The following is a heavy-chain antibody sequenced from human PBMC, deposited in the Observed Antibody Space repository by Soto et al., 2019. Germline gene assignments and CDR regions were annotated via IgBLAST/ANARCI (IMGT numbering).Heavy chain of an antibody. Sequence: GSLRPACPASGLTFSSYSMSWDRPPPGEGLEWVTAISGSGGRTYDADSVKGRFTISRDNSKNALNLQMNSLRAEDTAVYYWAKDRPVGYCSNASCYFDYWGQGTLFTVS. CDR1: GLTFSSYS. D-gene: IGHD2-2*01. J-gene: IGHJ4*02. V-gene: IGHV3-23*01. CDR2: ISGSGGRT. CDR3: AKDRPVGYCSNASCYFDY.